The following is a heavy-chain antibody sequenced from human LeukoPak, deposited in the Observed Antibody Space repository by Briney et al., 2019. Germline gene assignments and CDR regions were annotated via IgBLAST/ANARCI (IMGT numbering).Heavy chain of an antibody. Sequence: GGSLRLSCAASGFTFSSYSMNWVRQASGKGLEWVSSISSSSSYIYYADSVKGRFTISRDNAKNSLYLQMNSLRAEDTAVYYCARLDFWSGYYTHDYWGQGTLVTVSS. J-gene: IGHJ4*02. CDR2: ISSSSSYI. CDR1: GFTFSSYS. V-gene: IGHV3-21*01. D-gene: IGHD3-3*01. CDR3: ARLDFWSGYYTHDY.